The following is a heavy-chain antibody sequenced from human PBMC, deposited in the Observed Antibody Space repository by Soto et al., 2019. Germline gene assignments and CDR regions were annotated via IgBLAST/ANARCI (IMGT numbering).Heavy chain of an antibody. CDR2: INPNSGGT. Sequence: ASVKVSCKASGYTFTGYYMHWVRQAPGQGLEWMGWINPNSGGTNYAQKFQGRVTMTRDTSIGTAYMELSRLRSDDTAVYYCAKSGYCSSTSSLPFDYFGQGILVTFSS. V-gene: IGHV1-2*02. J-gene: IGHJ4*02. CDR1: GYTFTGYY. CDR3: AKSGYCSSTSSLPFDY. D-gene: IGHD2-2*01.